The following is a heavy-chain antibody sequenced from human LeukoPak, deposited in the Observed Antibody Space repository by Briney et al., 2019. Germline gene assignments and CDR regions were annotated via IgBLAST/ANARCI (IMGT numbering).Heavy chain of an antibody. Sequence: GRCLTLAWAASGFTFSSYGMQWARQAPGGGLEWVPFIRDDGSNKYYAEYVKGRFTISRDNSKNTLYLQMNSLRAEETAVYYCAKDLRGVIFGFDYWGQGTLVTASS. D-gene: IGHD3-10*01. CDR2: IRDDGSNK. V-gene: IGHV3-30*02. CDR3: AKDLRGVIFGFDY. CDR1: GFTFSSYG. J-gene: IGHJ4*02.